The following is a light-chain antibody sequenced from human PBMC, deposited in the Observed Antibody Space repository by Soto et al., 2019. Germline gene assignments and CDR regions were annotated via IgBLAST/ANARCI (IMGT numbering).Light chain of an antibody. J-gene: IGKJ1*01. CDR2: DAS. Sequence: EIVLTRSPATLSLSPGERATLSCRASLSVTNYLAWYQQKPGQAPRLLIYDASNRATGVPPRFSGSGSGTDFTLTISSLDPEDSAVYYCQQRSNWPRPFXQGTKL. CDR3: QQRSNWPRP. CDR1: LSVTNY. V-gene: IGKV3-11*01.